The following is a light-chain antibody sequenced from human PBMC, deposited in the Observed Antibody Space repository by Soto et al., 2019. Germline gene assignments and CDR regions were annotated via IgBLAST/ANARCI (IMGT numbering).Light chain of an antibody. CDR1: SSDVGYYDY. CDR2: EVT. Sequence: QSALTQPASVSGSPGQSITISCTGTSSDVGYYDYVSWYQQHPGKAPKLVIYEVTKRPSGVPDRVSASKSGNTASLTVSGLRAEDEAEYYCSSYAGSNNFVFGSGTKLTVL. CDR3: SSYAGSNNFV. J-gene: IGLJ6*01. V-gene: IGLV2-8*01.